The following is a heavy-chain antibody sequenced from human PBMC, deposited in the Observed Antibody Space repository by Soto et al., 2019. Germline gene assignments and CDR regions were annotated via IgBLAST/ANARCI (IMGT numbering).Heavy chain of an antibody. CDR2: IWYDGSNK. J-gene: IGHJ4*02. V-gene: IGHV3-33*01. D-gene: IGHD2-15*01. CDR3: ARDRKAARYFDY. CDR1: GFTFSSYG. Sequence: VQLVESGGGVVQPGRSLRLSCAASGFTFSSYGMHWVRQAPGKGLEWVAVIWYDGSNKYYADSVKGRFTISRDNSKNTLYLQMNSLRAEDTAVYYCARDRKAARYFDYWGQGTLVTVSS.